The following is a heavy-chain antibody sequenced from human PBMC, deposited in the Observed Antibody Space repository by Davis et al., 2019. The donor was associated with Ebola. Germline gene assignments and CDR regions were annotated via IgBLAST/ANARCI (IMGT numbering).Heavy chain of an antibody. CDR2: INHSGST. V-gene: IGHV4-34*01. CDR3: ARQKYYDILTGGNYYYYYGMDV. CDR1: GWSFSGYY. J-gene: IGHJ6*02. Sequence: GSLRLSCAVYGWSFSGYYWRWIRQPPGKGLEWIGEINHSGSTNFNPSLNRRITISVDTSKNQFSLKLSSVTAADTAVYYCARQKYYDILTGGNYYYYYGMDVWGQGTTVTVSS. D-gene: IGHD3-9*01.